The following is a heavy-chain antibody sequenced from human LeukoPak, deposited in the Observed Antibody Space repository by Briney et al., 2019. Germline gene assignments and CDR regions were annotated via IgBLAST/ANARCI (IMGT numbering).Heavy chain of an antibody. D-gene: IGHD5-18*01. Sequence: SGPTLVKPTQTLTLTCTFSGFSLSTSGVGVGWIRQPPGKALEWLALIYWDDDKRYSPSLKSRLTITKDTSKNQVVLTMTNMDPVDTATYYCAHRQGYGPFSGMDVWGKGTTVTVSS. V-gene: IGHV2-5*02. CDR1: GFSLSTSGVG. CDR2: IYWDDDK. CDR3: AHRQGYGPFSGMDV. J-gene: IGHJ6*03.